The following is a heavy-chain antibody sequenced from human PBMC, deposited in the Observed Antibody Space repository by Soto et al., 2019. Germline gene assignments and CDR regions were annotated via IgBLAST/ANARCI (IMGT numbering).Heavy chain of an antibody. J-gene: IGHJ4*02. CDR3: ARSMTTVVTLDY. Sequence: SETLSLTCTVSGGSISSSSYYWGWIRQPPGKGLERIGSIYNSGSTYYNPSLKSRVTISVDTSKNQFSLKLSSVTAADTAVYYCARSMTTVVTLDYWGQGTLVTVSS. V-gene: IGHV4-39*01. CDR2: IYNSGST. D-gene: IGHD4-17*01. CDR1: GGSISSSSYY.